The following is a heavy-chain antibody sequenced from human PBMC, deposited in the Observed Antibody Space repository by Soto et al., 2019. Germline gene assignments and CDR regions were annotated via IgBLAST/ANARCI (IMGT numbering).Heavy chain of an antibody. D-gene: IGHD3-22*01. CDR1: GYDFNTNW. CDR3: AQLPRGCNKTSCYYADH. V-gene: IGHV5-51*01. Sequence: GESLKISCRGSGYDFNTNWFGWVRQLPGRGLEWVGIMYPGDSDTRLHPSLQGHVTLSADVTVSTAFLQWRTLKTSDSGMYFCAQLPRGCNKTSCYYADHWGQGTSVTVSS. CDR2: MYPGDSDT. J-gene: IGHJ4*02.